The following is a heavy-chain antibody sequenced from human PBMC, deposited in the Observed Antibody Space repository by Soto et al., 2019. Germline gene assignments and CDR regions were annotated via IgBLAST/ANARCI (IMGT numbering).Heavy chain of an antibody. V-gene: IGHV5-51*01. CDR1: GNTFTNSW. D-gene: IGHD3-22*01. CDR2: IYPSDSDT. Sequence: PGESLKISCQASGNTFTNSWVGWVRQMSGKGLEWMGVIYPSDSDTRYSPSFQGQVTISADKSISTAYLQWSSLKASVTAMYYCAIYDSSGYPNAYWCQGTLVTVSS. CDR3: AIYDSSGYPNAY. J-gene: IGHJ4*02.